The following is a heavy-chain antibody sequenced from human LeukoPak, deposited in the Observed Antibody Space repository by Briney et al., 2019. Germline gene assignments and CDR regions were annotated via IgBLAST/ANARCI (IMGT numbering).Heavy chain of an antibody. CDR1: GFTFSRHG. Sequence: GESLTLSCAASGFTFSRHGMNWVRQAPGKGLEWISSISSGSIYAHYSDSVEGRFSISRDDANSFLYLQMSSLRAEDTAVYYCARESYDRSGNYPRDFDSWGQGTLVTVSS. V-gene: IGHV3-21*01. CDR2: ISSGSIYA. J-gene: IGHJ4*02. CDR3: ARESYDRSGNYPRDFDS. D-gene: IGHD3-22*01.